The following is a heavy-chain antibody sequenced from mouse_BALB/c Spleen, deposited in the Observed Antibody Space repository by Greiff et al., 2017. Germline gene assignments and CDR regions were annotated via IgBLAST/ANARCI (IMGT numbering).Heavy chain of an antibody. V-gene: IGHV5-17*02. J-gene: IGHJ1*01. D-gene: IGHD1-1*01. CDR3: ARYYGSPYWYFDV. CDR1: GFTFSSFG. CDR2: ISSGSSTI. Sequence: EVHLVESGGGLVQPGGSRKLSCAASGFTFSSFGMHWVRQAPEKGLEWVAYISSGSSTIYYADTVKGRFTISRDNPKNTLFLQMTSLRSEDTAMYYCARYYGSPYWYFDVWGAGTTVTVSS.